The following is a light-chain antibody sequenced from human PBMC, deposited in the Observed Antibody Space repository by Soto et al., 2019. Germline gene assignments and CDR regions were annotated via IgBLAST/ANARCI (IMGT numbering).Light chain of an antibody. V-gene: IGKV1-5*01. CDR3: QQYNSFLLT. CDR1: QSISRN. CDR2: DAS. J-gene: IGKJ4*01. Sequence: DIQMTQSPSSLSASVGDRVTITCRASQSISRNLNWYQQKPGKAPNLLIYDASILESGVPSRFSGSGSGTEFTLTISSLQPDDFATYYCQQYNSFLLTFGGGTKVDIK.